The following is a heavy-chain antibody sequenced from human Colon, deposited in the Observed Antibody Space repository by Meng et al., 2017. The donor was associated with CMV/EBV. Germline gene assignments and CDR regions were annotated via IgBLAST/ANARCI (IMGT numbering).Heavy chain of an antibody. Sequence: QVQLVQSGAEVKKPGASVKVSCKASGYTFSNYAMHWVRQAPGQRLEWMGWINAGNGNRKYSQKFQGRVTFTRDTSASTVYTELSSLRSEDTAVYYCALYYYDSSGHYTFGYWGQGTLVTVSS. J-gene: IGHJ4*02. CDR2: INAGNGNR. CDR1: GYTFSNYA. D-gene: IGHD3-22*01. CDR3: ALYYYDSSGHYTFGY. V-gene: IGHV1-3*01.